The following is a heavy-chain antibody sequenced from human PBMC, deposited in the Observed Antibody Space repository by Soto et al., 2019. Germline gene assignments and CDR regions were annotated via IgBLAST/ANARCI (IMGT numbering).Heavy chain of an antibody. Sequence: QVQLVQSGAEEKKPGASVKVSCKASGYTFTSYAMHWVRQAPGQRLEWMGWINAGNGNTKYSQKFHGRVTITRDTSASTAYMELSSLRSEDTAVYYCASESYGGEFDYWGQRTLVTVSS. CDR1: GYTFTSYA. CDR2: INAGNGNT. D-gene: IGHD4-17*01. J-gene: IGHJ4*02. CDR3: ASESYGGEFDY. V-gene: IGHV1-3*05.